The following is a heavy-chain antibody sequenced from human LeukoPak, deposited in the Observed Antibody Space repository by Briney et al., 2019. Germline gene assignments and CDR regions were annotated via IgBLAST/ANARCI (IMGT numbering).Heavy chain of an antibody. CDR1: GYTLTELS. D-gene: IGHD3-3*01. Sequence: ASVNVSCKVSGYTLTELSIHWVRQAPEKGREWMGSFHPEDGETRYAQKFQGRLTMHEHTSTDTLNMELSSQSSDETPVYYWTTEDPLRYFWSRYLLPFDYWGRGTLVSVCS. CDR3: TTEDPLRYFWSRYLLPFDY. V-gene: IGHV1-24*01. J-gene: IGHJ4*02. CDR2: FHPEDGET.